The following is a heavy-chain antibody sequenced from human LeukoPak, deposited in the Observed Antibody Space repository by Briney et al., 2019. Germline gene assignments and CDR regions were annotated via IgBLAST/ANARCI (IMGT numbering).Heavy chain of an antibody. D-gene: IGHD5-18*01. CDR3: ARDGPLGYSDGYQSFDY. J-gene: IGHJ4*02. CDR1: GFSLSSYA. V-gene: IGHV3-23*01. CDR2: IVSSSGST. Sequence: GGSLRLSCAASGFSLSSYAMSWVRQAPGKGLEWVSTIVSSSGSTYYADSVKGRFTISRDTSKNTVYLQMNSLRVEDTAVYYCARDGPLGYSDGYQSFDYWGQGTLVTVSS.